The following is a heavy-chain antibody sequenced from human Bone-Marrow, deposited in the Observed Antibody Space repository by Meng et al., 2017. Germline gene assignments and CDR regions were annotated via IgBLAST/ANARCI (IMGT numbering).Heavy chain of an antibody. J-gene: IGHJ4*02. CDR1: GGSFSGYY. V-gene: IGHV4-34*01. CDR2: INHSGST. Sequence: QVQLTQWGAGLLKPSETPSLTCAVCGGSFSGYYWSWIRQPPGKGLEWIGEINHSGSTNYNPSLKSRVTISVDTSKNQFSLKLSSVTAADTAVYYCARGPYDYVWGSYRPLGIGTFDYWGQGTLVTVSS. D-gene: IGHD3-16*02. CDR3: ARGPYDYVWGSYRPLGIGTFDY.